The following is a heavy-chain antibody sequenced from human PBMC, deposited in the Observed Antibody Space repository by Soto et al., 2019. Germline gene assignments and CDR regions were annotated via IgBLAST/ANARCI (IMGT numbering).Heavy chain of an antibody. CDR3: ASEPTVPSGFDS. D-gene: IGHD4-17*01. V-gene: IGHV4-31*03. CDR2: IYYTGIT. CDR1: GGSVSSGGYY. J-gene: IGHJ4*02. Sequence: SETLSLTCNVSGGSVSSGGYYWSWIRRHPGKGLEWIGYIYYTGITYYNPSLQSRVTISLGTSKNQFSLTLTSVAAADTAIYYCASEPTVPSGFDSWGQGTLVTVSS.